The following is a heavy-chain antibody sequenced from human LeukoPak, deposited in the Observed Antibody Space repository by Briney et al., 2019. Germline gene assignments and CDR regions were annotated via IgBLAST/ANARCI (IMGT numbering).Heavy chain of an antibody. CDR1: GFTVSSNY. V-gene: IGHV3-48*01. D-gene: IGHD6-19*01. CDR3: ARDQDSSGWYGYYYYYGMDV. CDR2: ISSSSSTI. J-gene: IGHJ6*02. Sequence: GGSLRLSCAASGFTVSSNYMSWVRQAPGKGLEWVSYISSSSSTIYYADSVKGRFTISRDNAKNSLYLQMNSLRAEDTAVYYCARDQDSSGWYGYYYYYGMDVWGQGTTVTVSS.